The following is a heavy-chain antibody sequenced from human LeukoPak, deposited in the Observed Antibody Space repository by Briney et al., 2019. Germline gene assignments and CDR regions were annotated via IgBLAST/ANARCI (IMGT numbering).Heavy chain of an antibody. Sequence: KPSEILSLTCAVYGGSFSGYYWSWIRQPPGKGLEWIGEINHSGSTNYNPSLKSRVTISVDTSKNQFSLKLSSVTAADTAVYYCARVAHYDFWSGYSRPRGYYYYYYMDVWGKGTTVTVSS. V-gene: IGHV4-34*01. CDR3: ARVAHYDFWSGYSRPRGYYYYYYMDV. CDR1: GGSFSGYY. CDR2: INHSGST. J-gene: IGHJ6*03. D-gene: IGHD3-3*01.